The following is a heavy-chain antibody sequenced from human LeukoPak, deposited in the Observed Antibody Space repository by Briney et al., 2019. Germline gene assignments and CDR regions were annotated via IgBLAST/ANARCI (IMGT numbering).Heavy chain of an antibody. D-gene: IGHD3-10*01. CDR3: ARGLRQRSYGSGSLGRYYYYYMDV. Sequence: ASVKVSCKASGYTFTIYYIHWVRQAPGQGLEWMGLINPSGGSTNYAQKFQGRVTMTRDTSTTTVYMELSSLRSEDTAVYYCARGLRQRSYGSGSLGRYYYYYMDVWGKGTTVTVSS. CDR1: GYTFTIYY. J-gene: IGHJ6*03. CDR2: INPSGGST. V-gene: IGHV1-46*01.